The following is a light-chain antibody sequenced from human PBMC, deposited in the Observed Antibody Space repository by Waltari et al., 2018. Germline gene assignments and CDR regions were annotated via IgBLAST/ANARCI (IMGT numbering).Light chain of an antibody. Sequence: QSALTQPASVSGSPGPSITIPCTGTSRDIRSHNLVSWYPQHPGKAPKLMVYDVFYRPSGVSNRFSASKSGNTASLTISGLQAEDEADYYCCSYAGSYTWVFGGGTKLTVL. J-gene: IGLJ3*02. CDR1: SRDIRSHNL. CDR2: DVF. CDR3: CSYAGSYTWV. V-gene: IGLV2-23*02.